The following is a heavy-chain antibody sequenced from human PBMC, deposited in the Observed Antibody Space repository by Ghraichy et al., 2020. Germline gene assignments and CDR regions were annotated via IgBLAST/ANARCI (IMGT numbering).Heavy chain of an antibody. D-gene: IGHD6-13*01. CDR3: AKEGRGQQLSVFDY. CDR1: GFTFSSYG. CDR2: ISYDGSNK. V-gene: IGHV3-30*18. J-gene: IGHJ4*02. Sequence: TLNISCAASGFTFSSYGMHWVRQAPGKGLEWVAVISYDGSNKYYADSVKGRFTISRDNSKNTLYLQMNSLRAEDTAVYYCAKEGRGQQLSVFDYWGQGTLVTVSS.